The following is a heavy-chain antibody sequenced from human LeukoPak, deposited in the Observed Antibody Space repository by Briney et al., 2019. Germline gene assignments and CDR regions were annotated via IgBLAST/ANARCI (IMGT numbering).Heavy chain of an antibody. Sequence: PGRSLRLSCAASGFTFSTYAMHWVRQVPGKGLEWVAVISYDGSNKYYADSVKGRFTISRDNSKNTLYLQMNSLRAEDTAVYYCARGQQLGDYNYYYYYMDVWGKGTTVTVSS. CDR3: ARGQQLGDYNYYYYYMDV. D-gene: IGHD6-13*01. J-gene: IGHJ6*03. CDR1: GFTFSTYA. V-gene: IGHV3-30*04. CDR2: ISYDGSNK.